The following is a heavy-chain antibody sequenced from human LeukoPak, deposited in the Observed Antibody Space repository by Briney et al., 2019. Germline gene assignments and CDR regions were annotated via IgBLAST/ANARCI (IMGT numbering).Heavy chain of an antibody. CDR1: NGSISGYY. V-gene: IGHV4-4*09. CDR2: IYSSGST. D-gene: IGHD3-16*01. CDR3: ARFTYTTRPSDV. J-gene: IGHJ6*04. Sequence: SETLSLTCSVSNGSISGYYWSWIRQPPGQTLEWIGYIYSSGSTNYNPSLQSRVTMSVDTSMNQFSLRLSSVTAADTAVYYCARFTYTTRPSDVWGKGTTVTVPS.